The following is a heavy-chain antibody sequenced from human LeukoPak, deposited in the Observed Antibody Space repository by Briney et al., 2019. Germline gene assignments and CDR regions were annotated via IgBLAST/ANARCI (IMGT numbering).Heavy chain of an antibody. J-gene: IGHJ6*04. D-gene: IGHD3-10*02. CDR2: ISSSVSNI. Sequence: HPGGSLRLSCAASGFTFSSCEMNWVRQAPGEGLEWDSYISSSVSNIYYADSAKGRFTSYRDKAKNLLYLQMNSLRAEDTAVYYCAELGLTMIGGVWGKGTTVTISS. CDR1: GFTFSSCE. CDR3: AELGLTMIGGV. V-gene: IGHV3-48*03.